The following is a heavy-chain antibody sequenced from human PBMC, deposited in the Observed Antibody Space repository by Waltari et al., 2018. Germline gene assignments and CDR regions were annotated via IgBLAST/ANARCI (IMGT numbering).Heavy chain of an antibody. D-gene: IGHD2-21*01. CDR3: ARDPTYCGGDCSGGMDV. Sequence: EVQLVESGGGLVKPGGSLRLSCAASGLTFSNYSMNWVRQPPGKGLEWVSSISSSSSYIYYADSVKGRFTISRDNAKNSLYLQMNSLRAEDTAVYYCARDPTYCGGDCSGGMDVCGQGTTVTVSS. CDR2: ISSSSSYI. V-gene: IGHV3-21*01. J-gene: IGHJ6*02. CDR1: GLTFSNYS.